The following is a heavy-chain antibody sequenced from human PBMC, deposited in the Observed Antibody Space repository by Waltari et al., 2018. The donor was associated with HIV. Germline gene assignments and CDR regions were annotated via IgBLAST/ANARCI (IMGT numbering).Heavy chain of an antibody. D-gene: IGHD2-2*01. J-gene: IGHJ5*02. Sequence: QVQLQQWGAGLLKPSETLSLTCAVYGGSFSGYYWSWIRQPPGKGLEWIGEINHSGSTNYNPSLKSRVTISVDTSKNQFSLKLSSVTAADTAVYYCARDSYCSSTSCLNWFDPWGQGTLVTVSS. CDR2: INHSGST. CDR3: ARDSYCSSTSCLNWFDP. V-gene: IGHV4-34*01. CDR1: GGSFSGYY.